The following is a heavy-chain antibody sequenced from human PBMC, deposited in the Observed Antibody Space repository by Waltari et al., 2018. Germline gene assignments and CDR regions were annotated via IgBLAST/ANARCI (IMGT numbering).Heavy chain of an antibody. D-gene: IGHD5-18*01. CDR3: ARVGYSYGLVV. CDR1: GGSFSGYY. V-gene: IGHV4-34*01. Sequence: QVQLQQWGAGLSTPSETLSLTCAVYGGSFSGYYWSWIRQPPGKGLEWIGEINHSGSTNYNPSLKRRVTISVDTSKNQFSLKLSSVTAADTAVYYCARVGYSYGLVVWGQGTLVTVSS. J-gene: IGHJ4*02. CDR2: INHSGST.